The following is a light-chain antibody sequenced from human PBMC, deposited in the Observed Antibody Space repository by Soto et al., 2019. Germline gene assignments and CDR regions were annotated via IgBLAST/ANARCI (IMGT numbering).Light chain of an antibody. V-gene: IGKV1-5*01. J-gene: IGKJ4*01. Sequence: DSQMTQSASSVAASVGDRVTITCRASQSVRSWLAWYQQKPGRAPKFLIYDASSLDGGVPSRFSGSGSGTEFTLTISNLQPDDFATYYCQQYDNYPLTFGGGTKVDI. CDR2: DAS. CDR3: QQYDNYPLT. CDR1: QSVRSW.